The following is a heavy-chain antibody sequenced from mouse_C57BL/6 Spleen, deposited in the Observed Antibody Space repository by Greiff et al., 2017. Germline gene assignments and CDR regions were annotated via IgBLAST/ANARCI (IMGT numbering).Heavy chain of an antibody. D-gene: IGHD2-1*01. V-gene: IGHV1-80*01. CDR1: GYAFSSYW. CDR3: ARGDYGNLFAY. CDR2: IYPGDGDT. J-gene: IGHJ3*01. Sequence: QVQLQQSGAELVKPGASVKISCKASGYAFSSYWLNWVKQRPGKGLVWIGQIYPGDGDTNYNGKFKGKATLTADKSSSTAYMQLSSLTSEDSAVYFCARGDYGNLFAYWGQGTLVTVSA.